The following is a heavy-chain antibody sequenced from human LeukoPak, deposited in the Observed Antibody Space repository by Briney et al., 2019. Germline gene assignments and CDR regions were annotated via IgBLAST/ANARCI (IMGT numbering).Heavy chain of an antibody. J-gene: IGHJ4*02. Sequence: PRGSLRLSCAPSGFTLSSYGTHWVRQAPGKGLEWVAVISYDGSNKYYADSVKGRFTISRDNSKNTLYLQMNSLRAEDTAVYYCAKDRLWSYYYDSSGYYLDYWGQGTLVTVSS. CDR2: ISYDGSNK. D-gene: IGHD3-22*01. V-gene: IGHV3-30*18. CDR1: GFTLSSYG. CDR3: AKDRLWSYYYDSSGYYLDY.